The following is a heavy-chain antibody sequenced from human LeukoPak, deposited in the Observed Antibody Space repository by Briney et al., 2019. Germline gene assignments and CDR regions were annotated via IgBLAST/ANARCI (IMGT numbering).Heavy chain of an antibody. Sequence: QSGRSLRLSCAASGFTFSSYGMHWVRQAPGKGLEWVAVISYDGSNKYYADSVKGRFTISRDNSKNTLYLQMNSLRAEDMAVYYCAKERFWSGYYTFDYWGQGTLVTVSS. V-gene: IGHV3-30*18. CDR2: ISYDGSNK. D-gene: IGHD3-3*01. CDR3: AKERFWSGYYTFDY. J-gene: IGHJ4*02. CDR1: GFTFSSYG.